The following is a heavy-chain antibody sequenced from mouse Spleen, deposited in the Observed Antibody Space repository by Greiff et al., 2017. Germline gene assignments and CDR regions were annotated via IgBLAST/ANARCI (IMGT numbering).Heavy chain of an antibody. CDR2: IDPETGGT. V-gene: IGHV1-15*01. CDR1: GYTFTDYE. CDR3: TSSTMITINGY. Sequence: VKLMESGAELVRPGASVTLSCKASGYTFTDYEMHWVKQTPVHGLEWIGAIDPETGGTAYNQKFKGKAILTADKSSSTAYMELRSLTSEDSAVYYCTSSTMITINGYWGQGTTLTVSS. D-gene: IGHD2-4*01. J-gene: IGHJ2*01.